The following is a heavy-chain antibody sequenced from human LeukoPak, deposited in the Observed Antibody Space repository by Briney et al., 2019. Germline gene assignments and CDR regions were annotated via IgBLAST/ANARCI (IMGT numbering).Heavy chain of an antibody. CDR3: ARVPLEGAARYLGYYYYYMDV. V-gene: IGHV4-34*01. CDR1: GGSFSGYY. D-gene: IGHD6-6*01. J-gene: IGHJ6*03. CDR2: INHSGST. Sequence: SETLSRTCAVYGGSFSGYYWSWIRQPPGKGLEWIGEINHSGSTNYNPSLKSRVTISVDTSKNQFSLKLNSVTAADTAVYYCARVPLEGAARYLGYYYYYMDVWGKGTTVTVSS.